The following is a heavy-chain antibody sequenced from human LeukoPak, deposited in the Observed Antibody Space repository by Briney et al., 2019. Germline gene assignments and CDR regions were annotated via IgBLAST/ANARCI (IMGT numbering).Heavy chain of an antibody. CDR3: ARDPRSSSGNDY. J-gene: IGHJ4*02. CDR1: GFTFSSYS. V-gene: IGHV3-21*01. CDR2: ISSSSSYI. D-gene: IGHD3-22*01. Sequence: GGSLRLSCAASGFTFSSYSMNWVRQAPGKGLEWVSSISSSSSYIYYADSVKGRFTISRDNAKNSLYLQMNSLRAEDTAVYYCARDPRSSSGNDYWGQGTLVTVSS.